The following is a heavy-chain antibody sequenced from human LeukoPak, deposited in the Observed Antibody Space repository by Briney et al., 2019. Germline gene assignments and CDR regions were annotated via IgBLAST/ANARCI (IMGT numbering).Heavy chain of an antibody. CDR3: ARDLYSGSYFYYFDY. Sequence: ASVKVSCKASGYTFTGYYMHWVRQAPGQGLEWMGWINPNSGGTNYAQKFQGRVTMTRDTSISTAYMELSRLRSDDTAVYYCARDLYSGSYFYYFDYWGQRTLVTVSS. J-gene: IGHJ4*02. CDR1: GYTFTGYY. V-gene: IGHV1-2*02. CDR2: INPNSGGT. D-gene: IGHD1-26*01.